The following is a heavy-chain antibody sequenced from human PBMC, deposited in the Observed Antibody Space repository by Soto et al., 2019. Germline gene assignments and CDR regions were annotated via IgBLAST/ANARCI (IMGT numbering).Heavy chain of an antibody. CDR2: IYWDDDK. V-gene: IGHV2-5*02. D-gene: IGHD7-27*01. Sequence: SGPTLVNPTQTLTLTCTFSGFSLSTSGVGVGWIRPPPGKALEWLALIYWDDDKRYTPSLKSRLTITKDTSKNQVVLTRTNMDPVDTATYYCAGVRRPWGAFDIWGQGTMVTVSS. CDR1: GFSLSTSGVG. J-gene: IGHJ3*02. CDR3: AGVRRPWGAFDI.